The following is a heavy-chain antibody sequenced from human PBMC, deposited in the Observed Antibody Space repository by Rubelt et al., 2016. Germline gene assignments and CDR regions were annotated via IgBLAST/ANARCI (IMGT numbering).Heavy chain of an antibody. Sequence: RYAAGKGLEWVAVISYDGSQKYYADSVKGRFTISRDNSKNTLYLQMNSLRAEDTAVYYCARDRIGNYYDSSGYYPGLYYYYGMDVWGQGTTVTVSS. CDR2: ISYDGSQK. CDR3: ARDRIGNYYDSSGYYPGLYYYYGMDV. J-gene: IGHJ6*02. D-gene: IGHD3-22*01. V-gene: IGHV3-30*04.